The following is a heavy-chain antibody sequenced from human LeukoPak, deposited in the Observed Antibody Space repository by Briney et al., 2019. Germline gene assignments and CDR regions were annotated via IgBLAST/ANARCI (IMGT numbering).Heavy chain of an antibody. Sequence: PSETLSLTCTVSGGSISSGGYYWSWIRQPPGKGLEWIGYIYYSGSTNYNPSLKSRVTISVDTSKNQFSLKLSSVTAADTAVYYCAREGINDNWFDPWGQGTLVTVSS. CDR1: GGSISSGGYY. CDR3: AREGINDNWFDP. V-gene: IGHV4-61*08. J-gene: IGHJ5*02. CDR2: IYYSGST.